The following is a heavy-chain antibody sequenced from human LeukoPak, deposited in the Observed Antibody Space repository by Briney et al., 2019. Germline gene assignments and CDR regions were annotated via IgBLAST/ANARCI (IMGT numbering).Heavy chain of an antibody. J-gene: IGHJ6*03. Sequence: GGSLRLSCAASGLTFSSYAMSWVRQAPGKGLEWVSAISGSGTSTYYADSVKGRFTISRDNSKTTLYMQMNSLRGDDTAVYYCAKRPGYCSSTSCYYYYYMDVWGDGATVTVSS. D-gene: IGHD2-2*01. V-gene: IGHV3-23*01. CDR2: ISGSGTST. CDR3: AKRPGYCSSTSCYYYYYMDV. CDR1: GLTFSSYA.